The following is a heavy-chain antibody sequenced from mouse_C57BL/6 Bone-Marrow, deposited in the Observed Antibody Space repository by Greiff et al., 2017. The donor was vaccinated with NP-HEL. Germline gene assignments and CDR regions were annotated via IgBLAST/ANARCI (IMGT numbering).Heavy chain of an antibody. CDR2: IYPRSGNT. CDR3: ARGNYYGSSLNWYFDV. Sequence: QVQLQQSGAELARPGASVKLSCKASGYTFTSYGISWVKQRTGQGLEWIGEIYPRSGNTYYNEKFKGKATLTADKSSRTAYMELRSLTSEDSAVYFCARGNYYGSSLNWYFDVWGTGTTVTVSS. V-gene: IGHV1-81*01. J-gene: IGHJ1*03. D-gene: IGHD1-1*01. CDR1: GYTFTSYG.